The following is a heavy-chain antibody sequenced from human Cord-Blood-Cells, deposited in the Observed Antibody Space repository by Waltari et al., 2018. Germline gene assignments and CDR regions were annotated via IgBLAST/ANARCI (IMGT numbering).Heavy chain of an antibody. CDR3: ARVIPNAGDQDY. Sequence: QVQLQQWGAGLLKPSETLSLTCAVYGGSFSGYYWSWIRQPPGKGLEWIGEINHSGSTNYNPSLKSRVTISVDTSKNQFSLKLISVTAADTAVYYCARVIPNAGDQDYWGQGTLVTVSS. J-gene: IGHJ4*02. D-gene: IGHD7-27*01. CDR2: INHSGST. V-gene: IGHV4-34*01. CDR1: GGSFSGYY.